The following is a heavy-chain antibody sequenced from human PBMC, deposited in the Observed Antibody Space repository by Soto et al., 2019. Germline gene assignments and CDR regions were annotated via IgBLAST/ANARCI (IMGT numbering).Heavy chain of an antibody. D-gene: IGHD6-13*01. V-gene: IGHV4-59*01. Sequence: SETLSLTCTVSGGSISSSYWSWIRQPPGKGLEWIGYIYYSGSTNYNPSLKSRVTISVDTSKNQFSLKLSSVTAADTAVYYCARVVSAAAGPGTLTYYFDYWGQGTLVTVSS. CDR3: ARVVSAAAGPGTLTYYFDY. CDR2: IYYSGST. J-gene: IGHJ4*02. CDR1: GGSISSSY.